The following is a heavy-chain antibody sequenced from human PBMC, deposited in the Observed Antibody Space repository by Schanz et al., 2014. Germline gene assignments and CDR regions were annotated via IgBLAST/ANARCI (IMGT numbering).Heavy chain of an antibody. V-gene: IGHV3-7*02. J-gene: IGHJ5*02. D-gene: IGHD5-18*01. CDR3: ARAGYGADNRFDP. Sequence: VHLLESGGGLVEPGGSLRLSCAASGFTFSNYWMTWVRQAPGKGLEWVTNIKQDESEKYYADSVKGRFTISRDNAKNSLCLHMNSLRAEDTAVDYCARAGYGADNRFDPWGQGTLVTVSS. CDR1: GFTFSNYW. CDR2: IKQDESEK.